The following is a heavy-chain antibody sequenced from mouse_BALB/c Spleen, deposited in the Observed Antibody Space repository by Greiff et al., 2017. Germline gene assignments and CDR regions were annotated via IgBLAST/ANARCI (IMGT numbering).Heavy chain of an antibody. D-gene: IGHD2-10*02. CDR3: ARSEYGNYWFAY. J-gene: IGHJ3*01. Sequence: QVQLQQPGAELVKPGASVKLSCKASGYTFTSYWMHWVKQRPGQGLEWIGEINPSNGRTNYNEKFKSKATLTVDKSSSTAYMQLSSLTSEDSAVYYCARSEYGNYWFAYWGQGTLVTVSA. CDR2: INPSNGRT. V-gene: IGHV1S81*02. CDR1: GYTFTSYW.